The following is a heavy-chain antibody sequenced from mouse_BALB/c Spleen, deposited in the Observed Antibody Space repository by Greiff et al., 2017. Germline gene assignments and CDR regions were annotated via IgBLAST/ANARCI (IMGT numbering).Heavy chain of an antibody. V-gene: IGHV5-6*02. CDR3: ARETGGAWFAY. D-gene: IGHD4-1*01. CDR2: ISSGGSYT. Sequence: EVMLVESGGDLVKPGGSLKLSCAASGFTFSSYGMSWVRQTPDKRLEWVATISSGGSYTYYRDSVKGRFTISRDNAKNTLYLQMSSLKSEDTAMYYCARETGGAWFAYWGQGTLVTVSA. CDR1: GFTFSSYG. J-gene: IGHJ3*01.